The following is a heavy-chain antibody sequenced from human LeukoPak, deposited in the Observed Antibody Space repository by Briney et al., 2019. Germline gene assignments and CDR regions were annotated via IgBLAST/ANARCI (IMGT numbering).Heavy chain of an antibody. J-gene: IGHJ4*02. CDR2: ISCDGSNK. V-gene: IGHV3-30*03. D-gene: IGHD3-22*01. CDR1: GFTFSSYG. CDR3: ARLIYYVSSDPVSY. Sequence: QPGGSLRLSCAASGFTFSSYGMHWVRQAPGKGLEWVTVISCDGSNKYYADSVKGRFTISRDNSKNTLYLQMNSLRAEDTAVYYCARLIYYVSSDPVSYWGQGTLSPSPQ.